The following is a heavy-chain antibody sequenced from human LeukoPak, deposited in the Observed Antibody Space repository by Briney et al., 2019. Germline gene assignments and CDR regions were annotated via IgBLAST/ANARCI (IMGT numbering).Heavy chain of an antibody. CDR3: ATLTGNPDY. D-gene: IGHD1-20*01. Sequence: GGSLRLSCAASGFTFSSYAMSWVRQAPGKGLEWVSAISGGAVSTYYADSAKGRFTISRDNSKNTLYLQMNSLRAEDTAIYYCATLTGNPDYWGQGTLVTVSS. CDR1: GFTFSSYA. J-gene: IGHJ4*02. CDR2: ISGGAVST. V-gene: IGHV3-23*01.